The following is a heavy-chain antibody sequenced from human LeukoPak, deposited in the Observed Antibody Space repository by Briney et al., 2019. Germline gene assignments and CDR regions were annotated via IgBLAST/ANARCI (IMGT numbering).Heavy chain of an antibody. CDR1: GGTFSSYA. CDR3: ARAHGYCSGGSCYGRYYFDY. J-gene: IGHJ4*02. Sequence: SVKVSCKASGGTFSSYAISWVRQAPGQGLEWMRGIIPIFGTANYAQKFQGRVTITTDESTSTAYMELSSLRSEDTAVYYCARAHGYCSGGSCYGRYYFDYWGQGALITVSS. CDR2: IIPIFGTA. V-gene: IGHV1-69*05. D-gene: IGHD2-15*01.